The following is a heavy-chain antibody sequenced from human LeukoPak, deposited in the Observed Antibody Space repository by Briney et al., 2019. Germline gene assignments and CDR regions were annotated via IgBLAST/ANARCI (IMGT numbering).Heavy chain of an antibody. V-gene: IGHV3-74*01. CDR2: IDRDGSRI. Sequence: GSLRLSCAVSGFTFSSYWMHWVRQAPGKGLVWVSRIDRDGSRINYADSVKGRFSISRDNGKNTLFLQMNSLRAEDAAVYYCVRGNDYGGPHYWGQGTLVTVSS. J-gene: IGHJ4*02. CDR3: VRGNDYGGPHY. CDR1: GFTFSSYW. D-gene: IGHD4-23*01.